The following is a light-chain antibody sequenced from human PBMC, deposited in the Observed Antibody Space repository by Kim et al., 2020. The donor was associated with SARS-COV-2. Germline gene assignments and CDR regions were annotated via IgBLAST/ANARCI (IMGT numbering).Light chain of an antibody. Sequence: QSITISCTGTSSDVGSYSRVSWYQQHPGKAPKLMIYEVSKRPSGVSNRFSGSKSGNTASLTISGLQAEDEADYYCCSYAGSSTFYVFGTGTKVTVL. CDR1: SSDVGSYSR. J-gene: IGLJ1*01. CDR3: CSYAGSSTFYV. V-gene: IGLV2-23*02. CDR2: EVS.